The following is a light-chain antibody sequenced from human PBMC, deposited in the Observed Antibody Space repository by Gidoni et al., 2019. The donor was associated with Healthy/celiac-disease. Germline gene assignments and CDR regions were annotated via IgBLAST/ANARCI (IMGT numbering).Light chain of an antibody. V-gene: IGLV2-14*01. CDR1: SSDVGGYNY. J-gene: IGLJ2*01. Sequence: QSAQNQPAAVSGSPGQAITISCTGTSSDVGGYNYVSWYQQLPGKAPKLMIYEVRNRPSGVSNRFSGSKSGNTASLTISGLQAEDEADYYCSSYTSSSTHVVFGGGTKLTVL. CDR3: SSYTSSSTHVV. CDR2: EVR.